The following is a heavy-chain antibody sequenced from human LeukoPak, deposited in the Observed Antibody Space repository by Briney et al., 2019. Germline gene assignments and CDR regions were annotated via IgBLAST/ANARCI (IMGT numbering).Heavy chain of an antibody. D-gene: IGHD5-24*01. CDR3: ARDRRDGYSLPRFDY. CDR1: GGTFSSYA. V-gene: IGHV1-69*05. Sequence: ASVKVSCKASGGTFSSYAISWVRQAPGQGLEWMGRIIPIFGTANYAQKFQGRVTITTDESTSTAYMELSSLRSEDTAVYYCARDRRDGYSLPRFDYWGQGTLVTVSS. J-gene: IGHJ4*02. CDR2: IIPIFGTA.